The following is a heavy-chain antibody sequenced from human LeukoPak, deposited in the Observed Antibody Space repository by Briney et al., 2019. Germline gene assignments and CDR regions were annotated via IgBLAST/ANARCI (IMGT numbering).Heavy chain of an antibody. Sequence: GGSLRLSCAASGFTFSSYWMSWVRQAPGKGLEWVSVIYSGDSTYYADSVKGRFTISRDNSKNTLYLQMNSLRAEDTAVYYCARAYTVTTWYYFDYWGQGTLVTVSS. CDR3: ARAYTVTTWYYFDY. CDR2: IYSGDST. CDR1: GFTFSSYW. D-gene: IGHD4-17*01. J-gene: IGHJ4*02. V-gene: IGHV3-66*02.